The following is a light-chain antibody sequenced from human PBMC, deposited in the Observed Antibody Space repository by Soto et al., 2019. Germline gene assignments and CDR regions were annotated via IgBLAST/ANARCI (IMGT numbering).Light chain of an antibody. V-gene: IGKV3-11*01. J-gene: IGKJ1*01. CDR2: DAS. Sequence: EIVLTQSPATLSLSPGERATLSCRASQSVSSYLAWYQQKPGQAPRLLIYDASNRATGIPARFSGSGSGTDFTLTISSLGPEDFAVYYCQQRSNWPWTFGQGTKAEIK. CDR3: QQRSNWPWT. CDR1: QSVSSY.